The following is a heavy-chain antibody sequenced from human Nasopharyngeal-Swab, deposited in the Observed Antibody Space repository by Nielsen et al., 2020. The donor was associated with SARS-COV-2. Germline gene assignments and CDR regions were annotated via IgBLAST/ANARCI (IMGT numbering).Heavy chain of an antibody. CDR3: ARHLSHDYGDPETYYYFDY. Sequence: WIRQPPGKGLEWIGSIYYSGSTYCNPSLKSRVTISVDTSKNQFSLKLSSVTAAGTAVYYCARHLSHDYGDPETYYYFDYWGQGTLVTVSS. D-gene: IGHD4-17*01. V-gene: IGHV4-39*01. CDR2: IYYSGST. J-gene: IGHJ4*02.